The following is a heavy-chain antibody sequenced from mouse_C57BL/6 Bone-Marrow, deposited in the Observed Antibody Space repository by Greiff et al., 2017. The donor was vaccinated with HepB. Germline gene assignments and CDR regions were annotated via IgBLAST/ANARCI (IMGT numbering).Heavy chain of an antibody. CDR2: IYPRSGNT. J-gene: IGHJ1*03. V-gene: IGHV1-81*01. D-gene: IGHD2-4*01. CDR3: ARGLIYYDYDWYFDV. CDR1: GYTFTSYG. Sequence: VQLQESGAELARPGASVKLSCKASGYTFTSYGISWVKQRTGQGLEWIGEIYPRSGNTYYNEKFKGKATLTADKSSSTAYMELRSLTSEDSAVYFCARGLIYYDYDWYFDVWGTGTTVTVSS.